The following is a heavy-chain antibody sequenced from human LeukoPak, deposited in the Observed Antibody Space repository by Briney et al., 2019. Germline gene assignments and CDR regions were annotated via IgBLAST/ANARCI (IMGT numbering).Heavy chain of an antibody. V-gene: IGHV3-15*07. J-gene: IGHJ4*02. CDR1: GFTFSNAW. D-gene: IGHD2-15*01. CDR2: IKSRTDGGTT. Sequence: GGSLRLSCAASGFTFSNAWMSWVRQAPGKGLEWVGRIKSRTDGGTTDYAAPVKGRFTISRDDSKNTLYLQMNSLKTEDTAVYYCTTDLVVVAATGLNYFDYWGQGTLVTVSS. CDR3: TTDLVVVAATGLNYFDY.